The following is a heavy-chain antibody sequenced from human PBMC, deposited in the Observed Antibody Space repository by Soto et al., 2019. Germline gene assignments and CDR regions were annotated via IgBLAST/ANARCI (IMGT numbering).Heavy chain of an antibody. Sequence: ASVKVSCKAPEDTFTSYYINWVRQAPGQGLEWMGIINPNGGSTRYAQKFQGRVTMTRDTSTSTVYMELSSLRSEDTAVYYCARVAVAGTFQDYWGQGTLVTVSS. CDR3: ARVAVAGTFQDY. J-gene: IGHJ4*02. CDR1: EDTFTSYY. CDR2: INPNGGST. V-gene: IGHV1-46*01. D-gene: IGHD6-19*01.